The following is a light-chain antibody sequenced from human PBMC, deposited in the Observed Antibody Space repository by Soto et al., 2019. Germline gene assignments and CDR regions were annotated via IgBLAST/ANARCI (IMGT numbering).Light chain of an antibody. CDR1: QSISSW. J-gene: IGKJ2*01. Sequence: DIPMTQSPSTLSASVGDRITITCRASQSISSWLAWYQQKPGKAPKLLIYKASSLESGVPIRFSGSGSGTDFTLTISSLQPDDFVTYYCQQYSSYPYTFGQGTKLEI. CDR2: KAS. V-gene: IGKV1-5*03. CDR3: QQYSSYPYT.